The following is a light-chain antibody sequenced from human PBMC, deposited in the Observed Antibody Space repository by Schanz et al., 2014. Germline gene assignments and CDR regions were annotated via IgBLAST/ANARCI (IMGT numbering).Light chain of an antibody. J-gene: IGLJ2*01. Sequence: QSALTQPASVSGSPGQSFTISCTGTSSDVGGYNFVSWYQQHPGKAPKVIIYDVSNRPSGVSNRFSGSKSDVTASLTISGLQAEDEADYYCSSYTVTSTLVFGGGTKLTVL. V-gene: IGLV2-14*03. CDR1: SSDVGGYNF. CDR2: DVS. CDR3: SSYTVTSTLV.